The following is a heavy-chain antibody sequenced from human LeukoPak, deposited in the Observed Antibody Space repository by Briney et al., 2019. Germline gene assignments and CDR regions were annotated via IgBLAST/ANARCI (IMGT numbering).Heavy chain of an antibody. CDR2: ISYDGSNK. V-gene: IGHV3-30*18. CDR3: AKDSDTVGDNYDSSGVFDY. J-gene: IGHJ4*02. Sequence: GGSLRLSCAASGFTFSSYGMHWVRQVPGKGLEWVAVISYDGSNKYYADSVKGRFTISRDNSKNTLYLQMNSLRAEDTAVYYCAKDSDTVGDNYDSSGVFDYWGQGTLVTVSS. CDR1: GFTFSSYG. D-gene: IGHD3-22*01.